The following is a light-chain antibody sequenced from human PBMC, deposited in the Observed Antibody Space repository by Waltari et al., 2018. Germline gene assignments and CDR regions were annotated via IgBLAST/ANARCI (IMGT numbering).Light chain of an antibody. J-gene: IGLJ2*01. CDR3: QSYDLNSRVV. CDR1: SRTIASTH. V-gene: IGLV6-57*03. Sequence: FMLTQPHSVSESPGKTVTISSTRSSRTIASTHVPGYHQRPGRAPTTIIYEDTQRPSGVPDRFSGSIDSSSNSASLTISGLITEDEADYYCQSYDLNSRVVFGGRTKLTVL. CDR2: EDT.